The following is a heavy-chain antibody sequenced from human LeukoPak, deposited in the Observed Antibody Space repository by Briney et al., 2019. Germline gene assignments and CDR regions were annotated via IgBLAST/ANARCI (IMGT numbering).Heavy chain of an antibody. CDR2: IYYSGST. CDR1: GGSISSSSYY. V-gene: IGHV4-39*07. J-gene: IGHJ4*02. CDR3: ARDQYYDVSTYYEIDY. Sequence: SETLSLTCTVSGGSISSSSYYWGWIRQPPGKGLEWIGGIYYSGSTYYNPSLKSRVTILVDTSKNQFSLKMTSVTAADTAVYYCARDQYYDVSTYYEIDYWGQGTLVTVSS. D-gene: IGHD3-22*01.